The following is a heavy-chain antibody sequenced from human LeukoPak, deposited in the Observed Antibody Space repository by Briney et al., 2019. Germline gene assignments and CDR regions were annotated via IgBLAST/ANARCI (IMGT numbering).Heavy chain of an antibody. CDR3: AREFDYSTSGAGY. CDR2: MSINSGLI. Sequence: GGSLRLSCAASGFTFSHYSMNWVRQAPGKGLEWVSSMSINSGLIYYADSVEGRFTISRDNAKNSLYLQMNSLRAEDTAVYYCAREFDYSTSGAGYWGQGTLVTVSS. D-gene: IGHD4-11*01. V-gene: IGHV3-21*01. CDR1: GFTFSHYS. J-gene: IGHJ4*02.